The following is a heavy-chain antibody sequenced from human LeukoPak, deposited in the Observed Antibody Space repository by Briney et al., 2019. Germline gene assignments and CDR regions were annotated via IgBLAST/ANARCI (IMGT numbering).Heavy chain of an antibody. CDR1: GGSFTDYL. CDR2: INRSGTT. Sequence: SETLSLTCAVYGGSFTDYLWSSIRQPPGKGLEWIGEINRSGTTMYNPSLESRVTISVDTSKRQSSLKLSSVTAADTAVYYCALSTTRVTTRTLDYWGQGTLVTVSS. CDR3: ALSTTRVTTRTLDY. V-gene: IGHV4-34*01. D-gene: IGHD4-17*01. J-gene: IGHJ4*02.